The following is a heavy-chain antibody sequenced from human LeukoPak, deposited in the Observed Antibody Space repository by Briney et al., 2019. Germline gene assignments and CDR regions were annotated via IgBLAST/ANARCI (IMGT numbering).Heavy chain of an antibody. V-gene: IGHV3-23*01. D-gene: IGHD3-16*01. J-gene: IGHJ4*02. Sequence: PGGSLRLSCAASGFIFSSYVMSWVRRAPGKGLEWVSIVSDNGGSTYYADSVKGRFTISRDNSKNTLCLQMNSLRAEDTAVYYCAKDSVGVPLDHWGQGTLVTVSS. CDR1: GFIFSSYV. CDR2: VSDNGGST. CDR3: AKDSVGVPLDH.